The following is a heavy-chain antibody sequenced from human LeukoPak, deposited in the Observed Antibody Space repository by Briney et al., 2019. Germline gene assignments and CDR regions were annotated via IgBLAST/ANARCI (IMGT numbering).Heavy chain of an antibody. D-gene: IGHD1-14*01. CDR2: IYPGGSDT. CDR3: ARLASYPELLYYFDD. CDR1: GYSFTSYW. V-gene: IGHV5-51*01. Sequence: GESLKISCKGSGYSFTSYWIGWVRQMPGKGLEWMGIIYPGGSDTRYSPSFQGQVTISADYSLRTAYLQWSSLKASDTAMCYCARLASYPELLYYFDDWGQGTLVTVSS. J-gene: IGHJ4*02.